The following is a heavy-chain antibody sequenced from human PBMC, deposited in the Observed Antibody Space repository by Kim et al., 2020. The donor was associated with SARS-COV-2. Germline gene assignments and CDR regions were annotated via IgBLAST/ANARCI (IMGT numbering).Heavy chain of an antibody. D-gene: IGHD3-10*01. J-gene: IGHJ6*03. CDR2: IYYSGST. V-gene: IGHV4-59*01. CDR3: ARDGPYYYGSGSYYYYYYYMDV. Sequence: SETLSLTCTVSGGSISSYYWSWIRQPPGKGLEWIGYIYYSGSTNYNPSLKSRVTISVDTSKNQFSLKLSSVTAADTAVYYCARDGPYYYGSGSYYYYYYYMDVWGKGTTVTVSS. CDR1: GGSISSYY.